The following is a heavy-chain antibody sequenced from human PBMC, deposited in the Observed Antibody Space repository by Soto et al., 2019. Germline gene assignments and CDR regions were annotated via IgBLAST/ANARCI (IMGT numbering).Heavy chain of an antibody. D-gene: IGHD3-16*01. Sequence: QVQLVQSGAEVKKPGSSVTVSCKASGGTFSSYAISWVRQAPEQGLEWMGGIIPIFGTANYAQKFQGRVTITADKSTSTAYMELSSLRSEDTALYYCARGQEGGQASWFDPWGQGTLVTVSS. J-gene: IGHJ5*02. V-gene: IGHV1-69*06. CDR3: ARGQEGGQASWFDP. CDR2: IIPIFGTA. CDR1: GGTFSSYA.